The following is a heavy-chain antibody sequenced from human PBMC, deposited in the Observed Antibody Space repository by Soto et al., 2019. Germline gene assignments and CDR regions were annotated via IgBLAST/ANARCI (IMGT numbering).Heavy chain of an antibody. V-gene: IGHV3-23*01. CDR1: GLTFNTYA. CDR3: AKERPNYFGSGGAYYKAGGDY. Sequence: EVQLLESGGGLVQPGGSLRLSCAASGLTFNTYAMSWVRQAPGRGLEWVSSITGNGDTTYYPDSVKGRFTISRDNSKNTLYLQMNSLRVEDTAIYYCAKERPNYFGSGGAYYKAGGDYWGQGTLVTVSS. CDR2: ITGNGDTT. D-gene: IGHD3-10*01. J-gene: IGHJ4*02.